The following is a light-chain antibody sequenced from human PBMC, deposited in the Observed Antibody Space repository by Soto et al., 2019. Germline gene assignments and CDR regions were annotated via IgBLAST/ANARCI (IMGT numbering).Light chain of an antibody. CDR1: QSVSSNY. V-gene: IGKV3-20*01. Sequence: EIVLTQSPGTLSLSPGERATLSCRASQSVSSNYLAWYQQAPGQAPRLLIYGASSRATGVPDRFSGSGSGTDFTLTISRLEPEDFAVYYCQQDGSSQWTFGQGTKVEIK. J-gene: IGKJ1*01. CDR2: GAS. CDR3: QQDGSSQWT.